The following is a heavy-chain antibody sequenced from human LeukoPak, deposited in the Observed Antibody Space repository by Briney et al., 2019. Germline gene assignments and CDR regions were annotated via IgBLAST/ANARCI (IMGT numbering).Heavy chain of an antibody. CDR2: ISGSGGST. V-gene: IGHV3-23*01. CDR3: QNTSSGRKKNWFDP. Sequence: QPGGSLRLSCAASGFTFSSYAMSWVRQAPGKGLEWVSAISGSGGSTYYADSVKGRFTISRDNSKNTLYLQMNSMRAQESAVYSRQNTSSGRKKNWFDPWGQGTLVTVSS. D-gene: IGHD6-19*01. J-gene: IGHJ5*02. CDR1: GFTFSSYA.